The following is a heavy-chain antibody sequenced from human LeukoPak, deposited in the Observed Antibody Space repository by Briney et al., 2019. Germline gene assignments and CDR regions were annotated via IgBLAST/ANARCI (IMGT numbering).Heavy chain of an antibody. CDR2: INPSVGST. CDR1: GYTFTSYY. J-gene: IGHJ5*02. V-gene: IGHV1-46*01. D-gene: IGHD2-2*01. Sequence: ASVNVSCKASGYTFTSYYMHWVRPAPGQGLEWMGIINPSVGSTSYAQKFQGRVTMTRDTPTSTVYMELSSLRSEDTAVYYCARDYVVPAAMSHPTTIGWFDPWGQGTLVTVSS. CDR3: ARDYVVPAAMSHPTTIGWFDP.